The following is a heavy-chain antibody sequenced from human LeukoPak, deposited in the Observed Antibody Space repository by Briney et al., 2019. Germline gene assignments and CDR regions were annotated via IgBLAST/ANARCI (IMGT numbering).Heavy chain of an antibody. CDR3: ARRRITIFGVVISHDAFDI. Sequence: SETLSLTCAVYGGSFSGYYWSWIRQPPGKGLEWIGYIYYSGSTNYNPSLKSRVTISVDTSKNQFSLKLSSVTAADTAVYYCARRRITIFGVVISHDAFDIWGQGTMVTVSS. CDR2: IYYSGST. CDR1: GGSFSGYY. D-gene: IGHD3-3*01. V-gene: IGHV4-59*01. J-gene: IGHJ3*02.